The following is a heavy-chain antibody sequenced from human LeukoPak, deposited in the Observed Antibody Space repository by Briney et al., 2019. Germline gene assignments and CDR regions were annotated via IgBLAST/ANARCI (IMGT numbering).Heavy chain of an antibody. CDR3: AREITIFGVVRIGAFDI. CDR2: IYYSGST. D-gene: IGHD3-3*01. Sequence: PSETLSLTCTVSGGSISSYYWSWIRQPPGKGLEWIGYIYYSGSTNYNPSLKSRVTISVDTSKNQFSLKLSSVTAADTAVYYCAREITIFGVVRIGAFDIWGQGTMVTVSS. V-gene: IGHV4-59*12. J-gene: IGHJ3*02. CDR1: GGSISSYY.